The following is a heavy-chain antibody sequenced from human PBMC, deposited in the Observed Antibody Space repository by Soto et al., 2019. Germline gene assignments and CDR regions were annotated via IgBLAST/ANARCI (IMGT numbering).Heavy chain of an antibody. D-gene: IGHD3-10*01. CDR2: FDPEDGET. Sequence: QVQLVQSGAEVRKPGASVKVSCKVSGYTLTELSMHWVRQAPGKGLEWMGGFDPEDGETIYAQKFQGRVTMTEDTSTDTDYMELNSLRSEDTAVYYCATGACGSESVPSDYWGQGTLVTVSS. J-gene: IGHJ4*02. CDR3: ATGACGSESVPSDY. V-gene: IGHV1-24*01. CDR1: GYTLTELS.